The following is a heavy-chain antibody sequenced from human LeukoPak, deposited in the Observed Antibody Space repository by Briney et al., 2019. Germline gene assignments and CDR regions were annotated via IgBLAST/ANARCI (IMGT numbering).Heavy chain of an antibody. D-gene: IGHD3-3*01. CDR1: GYTFTSYD. CDR3: ARGLGSPPFWYYYYYMDV. J-gene: IGHJ6*03. CDR2: MNPNSGNT. V-gene: IGHV1-8*01. Sequence: ASVTVSCTASGYTFTSYDINWVRQATGQGLEWMGWMNPNSGNTGYAQKFQGRVTMTRNTSISTAYMELSSLRSEDTAVYYCARGLGSPPFWYYYYYMDVWGKGTTVTVSS.